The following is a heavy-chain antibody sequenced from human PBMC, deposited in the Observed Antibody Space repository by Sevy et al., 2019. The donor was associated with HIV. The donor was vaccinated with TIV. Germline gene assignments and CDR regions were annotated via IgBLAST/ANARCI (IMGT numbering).Heavy chain of an antibody. Sequence: GGSLRLSCRGSGFNFGDYIMSWFRQAPGKGLDWVGFIRNKTYGETREYAASVKGRATISRDDSKGIANLQMNSLKTEDTARYYCTRAMYYYDSGSYYGMDVWGQGTTVTVSS. CDR2: IRNKTYGETR. J-gene: IGHJ6*02. CDR1: GFNFGDYI. CDR3: TRAMYYYDSGSYYGMDV. D-gene: IGHD3-10*01. V-gene: IGHV3-49*03.